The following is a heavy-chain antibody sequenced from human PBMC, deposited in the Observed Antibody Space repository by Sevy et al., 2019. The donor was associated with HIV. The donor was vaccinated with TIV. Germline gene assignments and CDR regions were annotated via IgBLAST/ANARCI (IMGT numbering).Heavy chain of an antibody. D-gene: IGHD2-15*01. CDR2: VSGSGSST. J-gene: IGHJ4*02. CDR3: AKGYCSGGTCYHFDY. CDR1: GFTFSSYA. V-gene: IGHV3-23*01. Sequence: GGSLRLSCAASGFTFSSYAMSWVRQAPGKGLEWVSAVSGSGSSTYYADSVKGRFTISRDNSKNTLYLQVNSLRAEDTAVYYCAKGYCSGGTCYHFDYSGQGSLVTVSS.